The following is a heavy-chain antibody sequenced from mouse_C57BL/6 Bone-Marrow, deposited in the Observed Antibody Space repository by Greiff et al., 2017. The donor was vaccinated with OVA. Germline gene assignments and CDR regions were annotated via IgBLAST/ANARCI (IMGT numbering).Heavy chain of an antibody. CDR3: ARKGPIYYYGPWFAY. V-gene: IGHV1-80*01. J-gene: IGHJ3*01. CDR1: GYAFSSYW. D-gene: IGHD1-1*01. CDR2: IYPGDGDT. Sequence: VKLQESGAELVKPGASVKISCKASGYAFSSYWMNWVKQRPGKGLEWIGQIYPGDGDTNYNGKFKGKATLTADKSSSTAYMQLSSLTSEDSAVYFCARKGPIYYYGPWFAYWGQGTLVTVSA.